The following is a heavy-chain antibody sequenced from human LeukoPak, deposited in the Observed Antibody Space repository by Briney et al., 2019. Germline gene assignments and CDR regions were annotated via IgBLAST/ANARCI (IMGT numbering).Heavy chain of an antibody. J-gene: IGHJ1*01. Sequence: GGSLRLSCKACGFTFRSCWMTWFRQAPGTMSRCVASIKHYGSEMAYVDSVKARFTISRDNARNSLYLQVNSLRSEDTAVYYCPSGGGNGLAEYFQHWGQGTLVTVSS. CDR1: GFTFRSCW. D-gene: IGHD4-23*01. CDR2: IKHYGSEM. CDR3: PSGGGNGLAEYFQH. V-gene: IGHV3-7*01.